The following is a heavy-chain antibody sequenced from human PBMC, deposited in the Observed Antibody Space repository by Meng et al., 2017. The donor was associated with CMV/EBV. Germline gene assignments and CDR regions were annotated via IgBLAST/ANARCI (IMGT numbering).Heavy chain of an antibody. CDR1: GGSRCSVDYY. V-gene: IGHV4-30-4*08. CDR3: AREGDNPFDY. D-gene: IGHD2-21*02. J-gene: IGHJ4*02. Sequence: PSLITPVHCPVDGGSRCSVDYYWSYIRQPPGKGLEWIGYIYYCGSTYYNPSLKRRVTISVETSKNQFSLKLSSVTAADTAVYYCAREGDNPFDYWGQGTLVTVSS. CDR2: IYYCGST.